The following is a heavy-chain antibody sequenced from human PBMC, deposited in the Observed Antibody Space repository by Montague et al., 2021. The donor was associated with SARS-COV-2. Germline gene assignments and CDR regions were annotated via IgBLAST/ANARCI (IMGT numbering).Heavy chain of an antibody. Sequence: PALVKPTQTLTLTCTFSGFSLSTSGMCMTWIRQPPGKALEWLARIDWDGDKYYNTSLKSRLTISKDTSKNLVVLTMTNMDPVDTATYYCARGPSDTYYYNGFDDWGRGTLVTVSS. V-gene: IGHV2-70*11. CDR2: IDWDGDK. CDR3: ARGPSDTYYYNGFDD. CDR1: GFSLSTSGMC. D-gene: IGHD1-26*01. J-gene: IGHJ4*02.